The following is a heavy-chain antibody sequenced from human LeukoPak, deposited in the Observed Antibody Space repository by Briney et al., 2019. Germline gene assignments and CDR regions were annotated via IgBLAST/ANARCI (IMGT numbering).Heavy chain of an antibody. J-gene: IGHJ4*02. V-gene: IGHV3-66*01. D-gene: IGHD6-19*01. CDR1: GFTVSSNY. CDR3: GRDWSWLIDY. CDR2: ISSGGST. Sequence: GSLRLSCAASGFTVSSNYMSWVRQAPGKGLEWVSVISSGGSTNYADSVKGRFTISRDNSKNTVDLQMNSLRGEDTAVYYCGRDWSWLIDYWGQGTLVTVSS.